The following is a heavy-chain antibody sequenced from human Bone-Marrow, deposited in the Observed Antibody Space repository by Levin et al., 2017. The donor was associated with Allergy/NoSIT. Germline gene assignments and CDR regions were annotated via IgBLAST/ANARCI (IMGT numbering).Heavy chain of an antibody. D-gene: IGHD4-17*01. CDR1: GYSFNSYW. Sequence: GESLKISCQGSGYSFNSYWISWVRQRPGRALEWMGRIDPSDSYITYSPAFQGRVSISADKSISTAFLQWRSLKASDTATFYCVRWGCDYGDVNYWGQGTLVAVSS. V-gene: IGHV5-10-1*01. J-gene: IGHJ4*02. CDR3: VRWGCDYGDVNY. CDR2: IDPSDSYI.